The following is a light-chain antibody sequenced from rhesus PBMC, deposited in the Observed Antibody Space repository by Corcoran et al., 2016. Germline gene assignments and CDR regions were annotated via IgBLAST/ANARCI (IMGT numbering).Light chain of an antibody. CDR2: AAT. V-gene: IGKV1-28*02. CDR3: QQYQSYPRT. Sequence: DIQMTQSSSSLSASVGDTVTSTCRASQGSSRYLNWFQQKTGKAPKLLIYAATTLQSGVPSRLSGSGSGTDFTLTIRSLQPADFATYYCQQYQSYPRTFGPGTKVEIK. CDR1: QGSSRY. J-gene: IGKJ1*01.